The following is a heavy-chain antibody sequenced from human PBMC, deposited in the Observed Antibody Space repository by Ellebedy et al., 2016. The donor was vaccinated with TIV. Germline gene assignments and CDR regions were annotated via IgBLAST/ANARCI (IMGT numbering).Heavy chain of an antibody. CDR1: GYTFRHFY. CDR2: MNPSSGGA. Sequence: ASVKVSCXASGYTFRHFYMHWVRQAPGQGLEWVGVMNPSSGGATYAQKFQGRVTMTRDTSTSTVYMEMTSLRSDDTAVYYCARDLVGATESMGNWFDPWGQGTLVTVSS. D-gene: IGHD1-26*01. V-gene: IGHV1-46*01. CDR3: ARDLVGATESMGNWFDP. J-gene: IGHJ5*02.